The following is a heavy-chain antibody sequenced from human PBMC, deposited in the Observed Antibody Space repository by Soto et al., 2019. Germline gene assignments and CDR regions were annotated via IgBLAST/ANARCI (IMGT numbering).Heavy chain of an antibody. J-gene: IGHJ2*01. V-gene: IGHV3-30-3*01. Sequence: QVQLVESGGGVVQPGRSLRLSCGASGFTFRSYAMHWVRQAPGKGLEWVAVISYDGSNKYYADSVKGRFTISRDNSKNTLYLQMNSLRAEDTAVYYCARDKQGYDSKGGYFDLWGRGTLVTVSS. D-gene: IGHD3-22*01. CDR3: ARDKQGYDSKGGYFDL. CDR2: ISYDGSNK. CDR1: GFTFRSYA.